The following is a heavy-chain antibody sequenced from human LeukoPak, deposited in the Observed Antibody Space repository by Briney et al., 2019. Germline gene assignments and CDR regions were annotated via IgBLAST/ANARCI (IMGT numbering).Heavy chain of an antibody. V-gene: IGHV1-24*01. CDR2: FDPEDGET. CDR1: GYTLTELS. CDR3: AREKYSSSWYQGSWFDP. Sequence: ASVKVSCKVSGYTLTELSMHWVRQAPGKGLEWMGGFDPEDGETIYAQKFQGRVTMTEDTSTDTAYMELNSLRAEDTAVYYCAREKYSSSWYQGSWFDPWGQGTLVTVSS. D-gene: IGHD6-13*01. J-gene: IGHJ5*02.